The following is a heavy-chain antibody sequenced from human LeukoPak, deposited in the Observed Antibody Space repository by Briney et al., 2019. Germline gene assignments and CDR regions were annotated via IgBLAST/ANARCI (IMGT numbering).Heavy chain of an antibody. Sequence: QPGGSLRLSCAASGFTFSNYWIHWVRQAPGEGLVWVSRISTDGSSTNYADSVKGRFTISRDNAKNSLHLQMNSLRAEDTAVYYCARVVGATVGDYWGQGTLVSVSS. CDR1: GFTFSNYW. CDR3: ARVVGATVGDY. D-gene: IGHD1-26*01. V-gene: IGHV3-74*01. J-gene: IGHJ4*02. CDR2: ISTDGSST.